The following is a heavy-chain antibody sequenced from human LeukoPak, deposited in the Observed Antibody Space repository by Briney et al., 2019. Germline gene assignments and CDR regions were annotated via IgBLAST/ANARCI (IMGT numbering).Heavy chain of an antibody. CDR1: GYTFTGYY. CDR3: ARETDYYGSGSYGARYYYYMDV. V-gene: IGHV1-18*04. Sequence: ASVKVSCKASGYTFTGYYMHWVRQAPGQGLEWMGWISAYNGNTNYAQKLQGRVTMTTDTSTSTAYMELRSLRSDDTAVYYCARETDYYGSGSYGARYYYYMDVWGKGTTVTVSS. J-gene: IGHJ6*03. CDR2: ISAYNGNT. D-gene: IGHD3-10*01.